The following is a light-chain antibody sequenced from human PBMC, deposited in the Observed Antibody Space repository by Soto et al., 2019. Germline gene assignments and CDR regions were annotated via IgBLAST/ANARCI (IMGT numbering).Light chain of an antibody. J-gene: IGKJ4*01. CDR1: QSISSY. CDR2: AAF. V-gene: IGKV1-39*01. Sequence: DIPMTQSPSSLSASVGDGVTITCRASQSISSYLNWYQQRPGKAPKLLIYAAFSLQSGVPSRFSGSGSGTDFTLTITSLQPADVATYYCQQSYSTLLTFGRGTKVEIK. CDR3: QQSYSTLLT.